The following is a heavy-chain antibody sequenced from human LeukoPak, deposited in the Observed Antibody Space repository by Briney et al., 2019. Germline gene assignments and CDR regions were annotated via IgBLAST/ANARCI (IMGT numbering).Heavy chain of an antibody. CDR3: AKVGYGVVTPVDY. Sequence: GGSLRLSCAASGFTFSSYAMSWVRQAPGKGLEWVSAISGSGGSTYYADSVKGRFTISRDNSKNTLYLQVNSLRAEDAAVYYCAKVGYGVVTPVDYWGQGTLVTVSS. J-gene: IGHJ4*02. D-gene: IGHD4-23*01. CDR1: GFTFSSYA. CDR2: ISGSGGST. V-gene: IGHV3-23*01.